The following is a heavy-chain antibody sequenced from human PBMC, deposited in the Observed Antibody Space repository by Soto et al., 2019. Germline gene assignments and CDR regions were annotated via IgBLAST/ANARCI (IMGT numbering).Heavy chain of an antibody. Sequence: SGTLALSCGVSGGSLSSKSYSWAWLRQPPGKGLEWIGTFYYSENTYYNPSLKSRVTISVDTSKNQFSLKLSSVTAADTAVYYCAKLAGYCSGNSCHGDYAMDAWGQGPTVT. J-gene: IGHJ6*02. CDR1: GGSLSSKSYS. V-gene: IGHV4-39*01. D-gene: IGHD2-2*01. CDR3: AKLAGYCSGNSCHGDYAMDA. CDR2: FYYSENT.